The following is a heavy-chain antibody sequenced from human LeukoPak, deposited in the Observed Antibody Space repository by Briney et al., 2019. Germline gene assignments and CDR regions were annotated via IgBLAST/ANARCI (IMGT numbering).Heavy chain of an antibody. CDR1: GFTFSSYS. V-gene: IGHV3-48*04. CDR3: ARDRDGYKRGAFDY. D-gene: IGHD5-24*01. Sequence: GGSLRLSCAASGFTFSSYSMNWVRQAPGKGLEWVSYISSSSSTIYYADSVKGRFTISRDNAKNSLYLQMNSLRAEDTAVYYCARDRDGYKRGAFDYWGQGTLVTVSS. J-gene: IGHJ4*02. CDR2: ISSSSSTI.